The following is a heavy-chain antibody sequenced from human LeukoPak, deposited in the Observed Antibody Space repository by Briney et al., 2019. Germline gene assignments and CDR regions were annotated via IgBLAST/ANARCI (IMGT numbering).Heavy chain of an antibody. D-gene: IGHD5-18*01. J-gene: IGHJ6*02. V-gene: IGHV3-30-3*01. CDR3: ARELRVTNNGMDV. Sequence: GGSLRLSCAASGFTFSSYAMHWVRQAPGKGLEWVAVISYDGSNKYYADSVKGRFTISRDNSKNTLYLQMNSLRAEDTAVFYCARELRVTNNGMDVWGQGTTVTVSS. CDR2: ISYDGSNK. CDR1: GFTFSSYA.